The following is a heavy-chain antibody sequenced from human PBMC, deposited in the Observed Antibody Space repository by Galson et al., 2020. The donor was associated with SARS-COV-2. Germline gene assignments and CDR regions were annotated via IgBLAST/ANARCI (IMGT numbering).Heavy chain of an antibody. CDR3: ARGRWRTGMDS. CDR1: GFTFSNYW. V-gene: IGHV3-7*04. J-gene: IGHJ4*02. D-gene: IGHD1-20*01. CDR2: IREDGIEK. Sequence: GGSLRLSCAASGFTFSNYWMTWVRQTPGKGLEWVANIREDGIEKHYVDSVKGRFTISRDNADNSLYLQMNSLGVGDTAVYYCARGRWRTGMDSWGQGTLVTVSS.